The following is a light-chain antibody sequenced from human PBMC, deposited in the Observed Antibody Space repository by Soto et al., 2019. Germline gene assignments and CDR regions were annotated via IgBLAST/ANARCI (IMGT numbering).Light chain of an antibody. CDR2: GAS. Sequence: VLSHSPATLSVHLGDRATLSCRASQSVSSNLAWYQLKPGQAPRLLIYGASGRATGIPERFGGSGSGTDFSLTISRLEPEDAAVYYCTQYGSSLLTFGGGTKVDIK. J-gene: IGKJ4*01. CDR1: QSVSSN. V-gene: IGKV3-20*01. CDR3: TQYGSSLLT.